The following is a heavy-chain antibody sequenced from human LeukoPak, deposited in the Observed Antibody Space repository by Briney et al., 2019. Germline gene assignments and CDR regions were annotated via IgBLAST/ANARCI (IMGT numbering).Heavy chain of an antibody. CDR2: IRSKVNSYAT. V-gene: IGHV3-73*01. CDR1: GFTLSGSA. CDR3: TRGLGFGSGSFSTHDY. D-gene: IGHD3-10*01. J-gene: IGHJ4*02. Sequence: GDSLKLSCAASGFTLSGSAMHWVRQASGKGLEWVGRIRSKVNSYATGYAASVRGRFTISRDDSKNTVYLQMNSLKTEDTAVYYCTRGLGFGSGSFSTHDYWGQGTLVTVSS.